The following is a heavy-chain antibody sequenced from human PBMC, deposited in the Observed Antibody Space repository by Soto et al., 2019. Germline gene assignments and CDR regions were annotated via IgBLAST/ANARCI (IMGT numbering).Heavy chain of an antibody. D-gene: IGHD5-18*01. Sequence: SEPMCHPWTVVGGYGINGTDYWSGVRQAPGKGLEWVGHIYYTGSTNYNPSLNNRVTISVDTSKNHFSLQLTSVTAADTAVYYCARGAGFSYASTWFDIWGQGTLLTVS. CDR3: ARGAGFSYASTWFDI. CDR2: IYYTGST. V-gene: IGHV4-61*03. J-gene: IGHJ5*02. CDR1: GGYGINGTDY.